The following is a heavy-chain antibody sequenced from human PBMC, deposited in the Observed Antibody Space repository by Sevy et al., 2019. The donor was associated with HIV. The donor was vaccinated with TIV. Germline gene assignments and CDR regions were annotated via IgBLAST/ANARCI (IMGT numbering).Heavy chain of an antibody. CDR2: IYTSGST. V-gene: IGHV4-61*02. Sequence: SETLSLTCTVSGGSISSGSYYWSWIRQPAGKGLEWIGRIYTSGSTNYNPSLKSRVTISVDTSKTQFSLKLSSGTAADTAVYYCARLSVVAGYYFDYWGQGTLVTVSS. CDR1: GGSISSGSYY. J-gene: IGHJ4*02. D-gene: IGHD6-19*01. CDR3: ARLSVVAGYYFDY.